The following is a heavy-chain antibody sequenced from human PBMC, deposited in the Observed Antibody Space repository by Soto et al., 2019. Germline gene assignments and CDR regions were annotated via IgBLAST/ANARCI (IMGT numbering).Heavy chain of an antibody. CDR3: AKDWGPSGSYFSY. D-gene: IGHD1-26*01. CDR1: GFTFSSYG. V-gene: IGHV3-30*18. J-gene: IGHJ4*02. CDR2: ISYDGSNK. Sequence: AGGSLRPSCAASGFTFSSYGMHWVRQAPGKGLEWVAVISYDGSNKYYADSVKGRFTISRDNSKNTLYLQMNILRAEDTAVYYCAKDWGPSGSYFSYWGQGTLVTRLL.